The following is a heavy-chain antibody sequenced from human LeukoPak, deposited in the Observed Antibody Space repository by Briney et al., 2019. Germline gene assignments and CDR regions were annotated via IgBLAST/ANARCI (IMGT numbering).Heavy chain of an antibody. CDR1: GGSISSGSYY. D-gene: IGHD3-10*01. J-gene: IGHJ5*02. V-gene: IGHV4-61*02. Sequence: SSQTLSLTCTVSGGSISSGSYYWSWIRQPAGKGLEWIGRIYTSGSTNYNPSLKSRVTISVDTSKNQFSLKLSSVTAADTALYYCARDKIRGWEYNWFDPWGQGTLVTVSS. CDR2: IYTSGST. CDR3: ARDKIRGWEYNWFDP.